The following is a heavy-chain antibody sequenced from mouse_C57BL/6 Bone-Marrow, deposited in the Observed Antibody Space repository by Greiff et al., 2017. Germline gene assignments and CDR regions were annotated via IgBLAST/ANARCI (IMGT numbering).Heavy chain of an antibody. D-gene: IGHD2-3*01. J-gene: IGHJ3*01. CDR3: ARPRIYEGYAWFAY. CDR2: ISSGGSYT. Sequence: EVQRVESGGDLVKPGGSLKLSCAASGFTFSSYGMSWVRQTPDKRLEWVATISSGGSYTYYPDSVKGRFTISRDNAKNTLYLQMSSLKSEDSAMYYCARPRIYEGYAWFAYWGQGTLVTVSA. V-gene: IGHV5-6*01. CDR1: GFTFSSYG.